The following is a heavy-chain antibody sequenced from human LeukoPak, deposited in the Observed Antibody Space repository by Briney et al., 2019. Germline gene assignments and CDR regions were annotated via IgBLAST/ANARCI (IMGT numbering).Heavy chain of an antibody. V-gene: IGHV3-13*01. CDR2: ICTAGDT. CDR1: GFTFSSYD. D-gene: IGHD3-10*01. Sequence: GGSLRLSCAASGFTFSSYDMHWVRQAPGKGLEWVSAICTAGDTYYPGSVKGRFTISRENAKNSLYLQMNSLRAGDTAVYYCARGSPIRGAYHFDYWGQGTLVTVSS. CDR3: ARGSPIRGAYHFDY. J-gene: IGHJ4*02.